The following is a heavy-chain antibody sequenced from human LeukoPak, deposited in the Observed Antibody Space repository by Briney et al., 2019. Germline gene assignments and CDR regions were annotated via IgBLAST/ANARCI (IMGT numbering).Heavy chain of an antibody. V-gene: IGHV4-39*07. J-gene: IGHJ4*02. D-gene: IGHD6-19*01. CDR2: IYYSGST. Sequence: SETLSLTCTVSGGSISSSSYYWGWIRQPPGKGLEWIGSIYYSGSTNYNPSLKSRVTISVDTSKNQFSLKLSSVTAADTAVYYCARAVASSGWPHFDYWGQGTLVTVSS. CDR3: ARAVASSGWPHFDY. CDR1: GGSISSSSYY.